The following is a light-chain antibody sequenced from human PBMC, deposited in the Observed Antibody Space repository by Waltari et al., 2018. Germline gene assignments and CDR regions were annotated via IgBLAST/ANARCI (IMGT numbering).Light chain of an antibody. V-gene: IGLV2-18*02. Sequence: QSALTQPPSVSGSPGQSVTISCTGTNSDVGYFNRVTWYQKPPGTVPKLLFFAVPNRPSGVPDSFSGSKSGNTASLTISGLQADDETDYYCMSYTTSDTWVFGGGTKVTVL. CDR1: NSDVGYFNR. J-gene: IGLJ3*02. CDR3: MSYTTSDTWV. CDR2: AVP.